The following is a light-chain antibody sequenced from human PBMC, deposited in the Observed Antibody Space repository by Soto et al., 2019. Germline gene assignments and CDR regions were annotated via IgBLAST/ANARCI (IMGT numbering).Light chain of an antibody. CDR1: ENVRTF. CDR3: QQYKNWPL. CDR2: GAS. J-gene: IGKJ5*01. Sequence: TQSAATRSMSTGERATLSCRASENVRTFVDWYQQKPGQAPRLLIYGASNRATGIPARFSGSGSGTEFTLTISSLQSEDFAVYYCQQYKNWPLFGQRTLLGI. V-gene: IGKV3D-15*01.